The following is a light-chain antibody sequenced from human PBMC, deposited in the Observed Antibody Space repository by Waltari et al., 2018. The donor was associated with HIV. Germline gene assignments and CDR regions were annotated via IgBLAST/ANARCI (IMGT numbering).Light chain of an antibody. V-gene: IGLV3-10*01. CDR3: YSADDSCDYKR. Sequence: SHELTQPSSVSVSPGQTARITCYGDVLPKKYAFWYQQKSGKAHVLVIYKDNIRPSHIRERISGSSSGTMATLTISGAQVDDEADYYCYSADDSCDYKRFGGWTKLTVL. CDR2: KDN. CDR1: VLPKKY. J-gene: IGLJ2*01.